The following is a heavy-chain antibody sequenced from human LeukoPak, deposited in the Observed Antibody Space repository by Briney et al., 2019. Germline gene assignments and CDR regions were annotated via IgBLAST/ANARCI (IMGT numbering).Heavy chain of an antibody. CDR3: AKDGQILWFGELLGPTDPYYYYGMDV. CDR1: GFTFSSYG. D-gene: IGHD3-10*01. V-gene: IGHV3-30*18. J-gene: IGHJ6*02. CDR2: ISYDGSNK. Sequence: GGSLRLSCAASGFTFSSYGMHWVRQAPGKGLEWVAVISYDGSNKYYADSVKGRFTISRDDSKNTLYLQMNSLRAEDTAVYYCAKDGQILWFGELLGPTDPYYYYGMDVWGQGTTVTVSS.